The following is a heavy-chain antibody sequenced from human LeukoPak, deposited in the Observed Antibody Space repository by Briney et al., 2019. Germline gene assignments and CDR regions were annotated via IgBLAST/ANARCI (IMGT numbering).Heavy chain of an antibody. Sequence: PSETLSLTCTVSGGSVSSSNYYWGWIRQPPGKGLEWVSGISGSGDNTYYADSVKGRFTISRDNSKNTLYVQVNSLGTEDTAAYYCAKESYYDSSGSFYFDYWGQGTLVTVSS. CDR3: AKESYYDSSGSFYFDY. J-gene: IGHJ4*02. CDR1: GGSVSSSNYY. CDR2: ISGSGDNT. V-gene: IGHV3-23*01. D-gene: IGHD3-22*01.